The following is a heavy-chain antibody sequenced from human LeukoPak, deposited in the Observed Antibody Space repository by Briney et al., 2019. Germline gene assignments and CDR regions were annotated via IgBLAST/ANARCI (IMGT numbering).Heavy chain of an antibody. V-gene: IGHV3-7*04. CDR3: VRAMDV. Sequence: GGSLRLSCAASGFTFSNYWVNWVRQAPGKGLEWVANIKQDGSEKYYVDSVKGRFTISRDIAKNSLYLQMNSLRAEDTAVYYCVRAMDVWGQGTTVTVSS. J-gene: IGHJ6*02. CDR1: GFTFSNYW. CDR2: IKQDGSEK.